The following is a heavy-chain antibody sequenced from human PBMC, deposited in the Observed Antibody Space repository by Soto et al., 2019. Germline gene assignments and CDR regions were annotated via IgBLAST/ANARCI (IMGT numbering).Heavy chain of an antibody. V-gene: IGHV4-59*01. D-gene: IGHD1-26*01. J-gene: IGHJ1*01. CDR1: GVSITNYF. Sequence: QVQLQESGPGLVKPSETLSLTCTVSGVSITNYFWSWIRQPPGKGLEWIGQIYYSGSTNYNPSLESRVTISVDTSKNQCSLRLSSVTAADTAVYYCARSGIVGTTSFFDWGQGTVVTVSS. CDR3: ARSGIVGTTSFFD. CDR2: IYYSGST.